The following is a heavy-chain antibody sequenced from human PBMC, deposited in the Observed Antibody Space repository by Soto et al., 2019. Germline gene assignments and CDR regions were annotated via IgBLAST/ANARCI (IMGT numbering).Heavy chain of an antibody. V-gene: IGHV4-34*01. D-gene: IGHD6-19*01. Sequence: PSETLSLTCAVYGGSFSGYYWSWIRQPPGKGLEWIGEINHSGSTNYNPSLKSRVTISVDTSKNQFSLKLSSVTAADTAVYYCAYSSGWYYYGMDVWGQGTTVTVSS. CDR3: AYSSGWYYYGMDV. J-gene: IGHJ6*02. CDR1: GGSFSGYY. CDR2: INHSGST.